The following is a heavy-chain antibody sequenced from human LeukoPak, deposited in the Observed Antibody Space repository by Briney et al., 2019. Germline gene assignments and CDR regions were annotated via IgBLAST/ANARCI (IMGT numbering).Heavy chain of an antibody. J-gene: IGHJ4*02. V-gene: IGHV3-33*01. Sequence: PGGSLRLSCAASGFTFSSYGMHWVRQAPGKGLEWVAVIWYDGSNKYYADSVKGRFTISRDNSKNTLYLQMNSLRAEDTAVHYCASTSGWYEPIDYWGQGTLVTVSS. D-gene: IGHD6-19*01. CDR3: ASTSGWYEPIDY. CDR2: IWYDGSNK. CDR1: GFTFSSYG.